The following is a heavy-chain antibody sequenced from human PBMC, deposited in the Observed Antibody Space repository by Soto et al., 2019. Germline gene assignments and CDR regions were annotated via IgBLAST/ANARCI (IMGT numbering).Heavy chain of an antibody. CDR2: ISGSGGST. CDR3: ANAPPPHYDFWSGYYTEEVQFDY. J-gene: IGHJ4*02. V-gene: IGHV3-23*01. CDR1: GFTFSSYA. D-gene: IGHD3-3*01. Sequence: GGSLRLSCAASGFTFSSYAMSWVRQAPGKGLEWVSAISGSGGSTYYADSVKGRFTISRDNSKNTLYLQMNSLRAEDTAVYYCANAPPPHYDFWSGYYTEEVQFDYWGQGTLVTVSS.